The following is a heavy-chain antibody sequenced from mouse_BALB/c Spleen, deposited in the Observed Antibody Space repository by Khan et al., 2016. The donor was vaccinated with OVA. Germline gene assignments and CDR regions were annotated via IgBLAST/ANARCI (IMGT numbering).Heavy chain of an antibody. CDR2: ISTGGDYT. J-gene: IGHJ3*01. CDR1: GFTFSSYS. Sequence: EVELVESGGDLVKPGGSLKLSCAASGFTFSSYSMPWVRQTPDKRLEWVATISTGGDYTYYPDNVKGRFIISRDAAKNTLYLQISSRRSEDTAVYYCAIHLTGSFTYWGQGTLVTVSA. D-gene: IGHD4-1*01. V-gene: IGHV5-6*01. CDR3: AIHLTGSFTY.